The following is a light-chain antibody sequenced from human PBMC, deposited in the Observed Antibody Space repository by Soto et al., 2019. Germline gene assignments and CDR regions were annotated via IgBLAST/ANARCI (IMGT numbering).Light chain of an antibody. CDR3: SSYANNTL. J-gene: IGLJ2*01. CDR2: EAS. V-gene: IGLV2-14*01. Sequence: QSALTQPASVSGSPGQSITISCTGTSRDVGDYNDVSCYQQHPGKAPKFMISEASNRPSGVSNRFSGSKSGNTASLTISGLQAEDEADYYCSSYANNTLFGGGTKLTVL. CDR1: SRDVGDYND.